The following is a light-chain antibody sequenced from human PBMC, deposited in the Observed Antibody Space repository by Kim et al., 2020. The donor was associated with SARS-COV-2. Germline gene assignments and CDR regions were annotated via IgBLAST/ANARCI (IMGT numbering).Light chain of an antibody. CDR1: SNNVGNQG. J-gene: IGLJ3*02. V-gene: IGLV10-54*01. Sequence: RETATLPCTGNSNNVGNQGAAWLQQHQGHPPKLLFYRNNNRPSGISERLSASRSGNTASLTITGLQPEDEADYYCPAWDSSLSAWVFGGGTQLTVL. CDR2: RNN. CDR3: PAWDSSLSAWV.